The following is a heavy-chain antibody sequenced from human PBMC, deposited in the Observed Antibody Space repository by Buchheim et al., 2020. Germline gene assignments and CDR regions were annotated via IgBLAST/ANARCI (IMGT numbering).Heavy chain of an antibody. Sequence: QVQLVESGGGVVQPGRSLRRSCAASGFTFSSYGMHWVRQAPGKGLEWVTLIWYDGSNKYYADSVKGRFTISRDNSKNKLYLQMNSLRAEDTAVYYCARGVDSGGNSDLDYWGQGTL. CDR1: GFTFSSYG. V-gene: IGHV3-33*01. CDR2: IWYDGSNK. J-gene: IGHJ4*02. CDR3: ARGVDSGGNSDLDY. D-gene: IGHD4-23*01.